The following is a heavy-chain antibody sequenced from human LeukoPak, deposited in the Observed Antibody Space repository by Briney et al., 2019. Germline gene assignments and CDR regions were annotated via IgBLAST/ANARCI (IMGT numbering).Heavy chain of an antibody. D-gene: IGHD1-1*01. CDR2: IRHDGSAT. CDR1: GFTFSSYG. Sequence: PGGSLRLSCTASGFTFSSYGMHWVRQAPGKGLEWVTFIRHDGSATYYADSVKGRFTISRDDSKNTLYLQMDFLKSEDTAVYYCARWGGTRQYYFDYWGQGTLVTVSS. V-gene: IGHV3-30*02. CDR3: ARWGGTRQYYFDY. J-gene: IGHJ4*02.